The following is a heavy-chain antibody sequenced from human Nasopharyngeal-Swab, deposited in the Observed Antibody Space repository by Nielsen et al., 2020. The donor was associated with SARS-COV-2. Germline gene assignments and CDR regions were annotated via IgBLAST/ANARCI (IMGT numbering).Heavy chain of an antibody. V-gene: IGHV1-69*13. CDR3: AKVRTNYGMGLNGALDP. D-gene: IGHD4-17*01. Sequence: SVKVSCKSSGGTFRNSGFSWVRQGPGQGLEWMGGIIPVFGTPLYAQKFQGRVTISADESTTTTYMELSSLRSQDTAVYYCAKVRTNYGMGLNGALDPWGQGTLVTVSS. CDR2: IIPVFGTP. CDR1: GGTFRNSG. J-gene: IGHJ5*02.